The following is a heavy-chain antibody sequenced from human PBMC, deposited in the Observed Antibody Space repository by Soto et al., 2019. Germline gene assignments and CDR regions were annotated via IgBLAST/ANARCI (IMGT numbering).Heavy chain of an antibody. CDR2: VNPISGGT. CDR1: GYTFTGHY. Sequence: QVQLVQSGAEVKKSGASVKVSCKASGYTFTGHYILWVRQAPGQGLEWMGWVNPISGGTIYAQKFLGWVTMTRDTSTSTAYLELRSLTSDATAVYYCARAKNFGSGELDYWGQGTLVTVSS. D-gene: IGHD3-10*01. CDR3: ARAKNFGSGELDY. J-gene: IGHJ4*02. V-gene: IGHV1-2*04.